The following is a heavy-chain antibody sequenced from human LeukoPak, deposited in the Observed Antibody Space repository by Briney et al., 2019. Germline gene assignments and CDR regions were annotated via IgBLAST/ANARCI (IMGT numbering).Heavy chain of an antibody. V-gene: IGHV3-30*04. CDR2: VSSDGRTK. Sequence: PGGSLRLSRAASGFTFTTYSMHWVRQVPGKGLEWVAFVSSDGRTKHYTDSVKGRFTVSRDNSKKTLFLQMDSLRPDDTAVYYCAREYTVGGLFGFWGQGALVIVSS. CDR1: GFTFTTYS. CDR3: AREYTVGGLFGF. D-gene: IGHD1-26*01. J-gene: IGHJ4*02.